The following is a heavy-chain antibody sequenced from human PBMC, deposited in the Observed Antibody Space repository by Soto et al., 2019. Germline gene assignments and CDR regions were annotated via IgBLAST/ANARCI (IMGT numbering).Heavy chain of an antibody. D-gene: IGHD3-9*01. V-gene: IGHV4-30-2*01. CDR3: ARSYILTADNWFDP. CDR1: GGSISSGGYS. Sequence: SETLSLTCAVSGGSISSGGYSWSWIRQPPGKGLEWIGYIYHSGSTYYNPSLKSRVTISVDRSKNQFSLKLSSVTAADTAVYYCARSYILTADNWFDPWGQGTLVTVSS. CDR2: IYHSGST. J-gene: IGHJ5*02.